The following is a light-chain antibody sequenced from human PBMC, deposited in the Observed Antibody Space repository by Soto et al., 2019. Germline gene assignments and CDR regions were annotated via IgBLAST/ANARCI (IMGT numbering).Light chain of an antibody. CDR3: QQYYNWPPYT. CDR2: GAS. CDR1: QSRGSN. J-gene: IGKJ2*01. V-gene: IGKV3-15*01. Sequence: EIVLTQSPGTLSLSPGERATLSCKTSQSRGSNFLAWYQHKPGQAPRLLIYGASTRATCVPPRCSGSRSGTKFTLTISSLQSEDFAVYYCQQYYNWPPYTFGQGTKVDIK.